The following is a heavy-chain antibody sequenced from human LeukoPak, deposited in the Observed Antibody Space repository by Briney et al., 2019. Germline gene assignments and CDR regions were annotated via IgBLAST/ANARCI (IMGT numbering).Heavy chain of an antibody. J-gene: IGHJ4*02. CDR2: IIPILGIA. D-gene: IGHD5-12*01. Sequence: GASVKVSCKASGGTFSSYAISWVRQAPGQGLEWMGRIIPILGIANYAQKFQGRVTITADKSTSTAYMELSSLRSEDMAVYYCARNLYSGYDTVWGQGTLVTVSS. CDR1: GGTFSSYA. CDR3: ARNLYSGYDTV. V-gene: IGHV1-69*04.